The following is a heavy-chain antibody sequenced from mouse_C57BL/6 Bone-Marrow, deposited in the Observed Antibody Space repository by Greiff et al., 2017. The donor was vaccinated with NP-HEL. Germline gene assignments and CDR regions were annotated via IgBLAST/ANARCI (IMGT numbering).Heavy chain of an antibody. CDR1: GYTFTSYW. CDR3: TRTETMITTLYYYAMDY. CDR2: IYPGNSDT. V-gene: IGHV1-5*01. J-gene: IGHJ4*01. Sequence: EVQVVESGTVLARPGASVKMSCKTSGYTFTSYWMHWVKQRPGQGLEWIGAIYPGNSDTSYNQKFKGKAKLTAVTSASTAYMELSSLTNEDSAVYYCTRTETMITTLYYYAMDYWGQGTSVTVSS. D-gene: IGHD2-4*01.